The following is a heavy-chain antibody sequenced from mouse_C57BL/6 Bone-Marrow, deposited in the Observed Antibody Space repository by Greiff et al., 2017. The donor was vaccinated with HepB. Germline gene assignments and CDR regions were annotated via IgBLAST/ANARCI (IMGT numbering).Heavy chain of an antibody. CDR2: ISSGGSYT. CDR3: AGGAGGDY. CDR1: GFTFSSYG. Sequence: DVMLVESGGDLVKPGGSLKLSCAASGFTFSSYGMSWVRQTPDKRLEWVATISSGGSYTYYPDSVKGRFTISRDNAKNTLYLQMSSLKSEDTAMYYCAGGAGGDYWGQGTTLTVSS. J-gene: IGHJ2*01. V-gene: IGHV5-6*02.